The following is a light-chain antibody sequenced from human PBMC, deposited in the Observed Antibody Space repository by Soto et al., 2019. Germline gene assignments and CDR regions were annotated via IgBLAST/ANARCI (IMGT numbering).Light chain of an antibody. Sequence: DIQMTQSPPSLSASVGDRVTITCRASETITDFLNWNQLKPGKAPKLLIYSASNLQPGVPSRFSGSGYGTDFTLTLSGLQHEDSATYYCQQNFSPFVTFGAGTKVEV. CDR1: ETITDF. CDR3: QQNFSPFVT. V-gene: IGKV1-39*01. CDR2: SAS. J-gene: IGKJ4*01.